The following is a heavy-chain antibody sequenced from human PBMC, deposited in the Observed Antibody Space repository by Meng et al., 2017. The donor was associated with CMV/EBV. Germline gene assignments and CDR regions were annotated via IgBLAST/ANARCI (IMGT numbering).Heavy chain of an antibody. V-gene: IGHV4-39*01. J-gene: IGHJ6*02. CDR2: IFYSGRA. Sequence: ESLKISCTVSGGSISSSTYYWGWSRQPPGKGLEWIGSIFYSGRAFYNPSLKSRISISVDTSKNQFSLKLSSVTAADTAVYYCARIMAGTTSYGMDIWGQGTTVTVSS. CDR3: ARIMAGTTSYGMDI. D-gene: IGHD1-7*01. CDR1: GGSISSSTYY.